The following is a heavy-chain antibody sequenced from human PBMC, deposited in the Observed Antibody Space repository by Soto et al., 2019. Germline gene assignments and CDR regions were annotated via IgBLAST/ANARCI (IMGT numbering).Heavy chain of an antibody. CDR3: AGGGPLQKGPDYYYGMDV. CDR2: IIPIFGTA. CDR1: GGTFSSYA. J-gene: IGHJ6*02. V-gene: IGHV1-69*13. D-gene: IGHD1-26*01. Sequence: SVKVSCKASGGTFSSYAISWVRQAPGQGLEWMGGIIPIFGTANYAQKFQGRVTITADESTSTAYMELSSLRSEDTAVYYCAGGGPLQKGPDYYYGMDVWGQGTTVTVYS.